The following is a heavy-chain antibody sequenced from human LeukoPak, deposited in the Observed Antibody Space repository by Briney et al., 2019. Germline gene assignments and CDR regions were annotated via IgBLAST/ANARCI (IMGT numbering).Heavy chain of an antibody. CDR1: GGTFSSYA. Sequence: SVKVSCKASGGTFSSYAISWVRQAPGQGLEWMGGIIPIFGTANYAQKFQGRVTITTDESTSTAYMELSSLRSEDTAVYYCARVPFYSNYDYYYYYMDVWGKGTTVTVSS. D-gene: IGHD4-11*01. J-gene: IGHJ6*03. CDR2: IIPIFGTA. V-gene: IGHV1-69*05. CDR3: ARVPFYSNYDYYYYYMDV.